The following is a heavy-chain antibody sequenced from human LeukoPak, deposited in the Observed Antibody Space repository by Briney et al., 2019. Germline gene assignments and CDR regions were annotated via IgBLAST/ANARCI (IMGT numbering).Heavy chain of an antibody. D-gene: IGHD5-24*01. CDR1: GGSISSSSYY. J-gene: IGHJ4*02. V-gene: IGHV4-39*07. Sequence: PSETLSLTCTVSGGSISSSSYYWGWIRQPPGKGLEWIGSIYHSGSTNYNPSLKSRATISVDTSKNQFSLKLSSVTAADTAVYYCARVCGDGYRQFDYWGQGTLVTVSS. CDR2: IYHSGST. CDR3: ARVCGDGYRQFDY.